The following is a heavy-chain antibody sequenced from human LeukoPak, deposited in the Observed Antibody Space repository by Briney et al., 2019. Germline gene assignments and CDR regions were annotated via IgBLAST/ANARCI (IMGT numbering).Heavy chain of an antibody. J-gene: IGHJ4*02. CDR3: ARTDYGDFRLDY. CDR2: IIPIFGTA. Sequence: ASVMVSCKASGGTFSSYAISWVRQAPGQGLEWMGGIIPIFGTANYAQKFQGRVTITADESTSTAYMELSSLRSEDTAVYYCARTDYGDFRLDYWGQGTLVTVSS. CDR1: GGTFSSYA. D-gene: IGHD4-17*01. V-gene: IGHV1-69*13.